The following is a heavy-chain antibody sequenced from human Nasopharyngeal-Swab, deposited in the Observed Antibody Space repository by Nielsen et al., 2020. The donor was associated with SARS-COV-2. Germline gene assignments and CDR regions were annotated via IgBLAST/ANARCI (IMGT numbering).Heavy chain of an antibody. V-gene: IGHV3-30*04. J-gene: IGHJ4*02. D-gene: IGHD5-18*01. Sequence: GESLKISCAASGFTFDSYAMHWVRQAPGKGLEWVAVIANDGRYKHYADSVKGRFTISRDNSKSTLYLQMNSLRPEDTAVYYCARGRGYSYGVKDYWGQGTLVTVSS. CDR2: IANDGRYK. CDR1: GFTFDSYA. CDR3: ARGRGYSYGVKDY.